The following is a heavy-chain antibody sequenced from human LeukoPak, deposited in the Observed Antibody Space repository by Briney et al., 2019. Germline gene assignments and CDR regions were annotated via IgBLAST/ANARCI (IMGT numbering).Heavy chain of an antibody. Sequence: ASVKVSCKASRYSFTGYFMHWVRQAPGQGLEWMGWINPNSGGTSYAQKFQGRVSMTRDTSTSTAYMELSSLRSEDTAVYYCATVGPIVGASLDYWGQGTLVTVSS. CDR1: RYSFTGYF. CDR3: ATVGPIVGASLDY. D-gene: IGHD1-26*01. J-gene: IGHJ4*02. CDR2: INPNSGGT. V-gene: IGHV1-2*02.